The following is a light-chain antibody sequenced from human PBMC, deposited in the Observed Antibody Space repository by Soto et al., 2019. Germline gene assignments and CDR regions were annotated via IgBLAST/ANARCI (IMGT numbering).Light chain of an antibody. J-gene: IGLJ2*01. CDR1: SGSIASNY. V-gene: IGLV6-57*03. CDR3: QSSDSSTPVV. Sequence: NFMLTQPHSVSESPGKTVTISCTRSSGSIASNYVQWYQQRPGSAPTTVIYEDNQRPSGVPDRFSGSIDSYSTSASLTISGLKTEDEAYYYCQSSDSSTPVVFGGGTKLTVL. CDR2: EDN.